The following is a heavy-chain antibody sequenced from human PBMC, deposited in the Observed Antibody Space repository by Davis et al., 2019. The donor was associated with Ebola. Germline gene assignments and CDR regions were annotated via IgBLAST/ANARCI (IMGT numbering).Heavy chain of an antibody. V-gene: IGHV4-61*08. CDR3: ARDRSWPPLAYGMDV. D-gene: IGHD6-13*01. CDR2: YYYTGST. CDR1: GAFVSSGGYS. J-gene: IGHJ6*04. Sequence: MPSETLSLTCAVSGAFVSSGGYSWIWIRQPPGKGLEWIGYYYYTGSTYYSPSLRSRVTISVDTSKNQFSLKLSSVTAADTAVYYCARDRSWPPLAYGMDVWGKGTTVTVSS.